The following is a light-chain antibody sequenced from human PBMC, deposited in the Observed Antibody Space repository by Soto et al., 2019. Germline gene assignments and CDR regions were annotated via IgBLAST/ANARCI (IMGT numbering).Light chain of an antibody. CDR2: DVN. V-gene: IGLV2-14*01. CDR3: ASYTIRSTSV. J-gene: IGLJ1*01. CDR1: SSDVGGYIW. Sequence: QSALTQPASVSGSPGQSITISCTGTSSDVGGYIWVSWYQHHPGKAPKLIIYDVNIRPSGVSGRFSGSKSGNTASLTISGLPTDEEAEYYCASYTIRSTSVFGSGTKVTVL.